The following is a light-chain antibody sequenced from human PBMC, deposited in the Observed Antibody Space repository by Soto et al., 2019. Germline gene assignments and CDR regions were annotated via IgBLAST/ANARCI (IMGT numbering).Light chain of an antibody. CDR2: EDT. Sequence: QSALTQPASVSGSPGQSITISCTGTSSDIGSYNRVSWYQQRPGKAPKLMIYEDTQRPSRVSNRFSGSKSGNTASLTITGLQAEDEADYYCCSYAGPTIFVVFGGGTKLTVL. J-gene: IGLJ2*01. CDR3: CSYAGPTIFVV. V-gene: IGLV2-23*02. CDR1: SSDIGSYNR.